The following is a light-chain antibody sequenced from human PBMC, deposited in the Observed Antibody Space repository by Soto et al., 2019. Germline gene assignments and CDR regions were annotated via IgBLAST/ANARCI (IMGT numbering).Light chain of an antibody. J-gene: IGKJ1*01. Sequence: DIQMTQSPSSLSASVRDRVTITCRASQSISSYLNWYQQKPGKAPKLLIYAASSLQSGVPSRFSGSGSGTDFPLPVSSLQPEDFAPYFGQQSYSHPRTFGQGTKVEVK. CDR1: QSISSY. CDR2: AAS. CDR3: QQSYSHPRT. V-gene: IGKV1-39*01.